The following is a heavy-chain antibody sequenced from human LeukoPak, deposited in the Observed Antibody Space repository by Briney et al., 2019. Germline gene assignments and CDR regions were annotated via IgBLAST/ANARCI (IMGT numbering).Heavy chain of an antibody. CDR3: ASIAAGGPVHYYYYYMDV. Sequence: GGSLRLSCAASGFTFSSYSMNWVRQAPGKGLEWVSSISSSSSYIYYADSVKGRFTISRDNAKNSLYLQMNSLRAEDTAVYYCASIAAGGPVHYYYYYMDVWGKGTTVTVSS. V-gene: IGHV3-21*01. CDR2: ISSSSSYI. D-gene: IGHD6-13*01. J-gene: IGHJ6*03. CDR1: GFTFSSYS.